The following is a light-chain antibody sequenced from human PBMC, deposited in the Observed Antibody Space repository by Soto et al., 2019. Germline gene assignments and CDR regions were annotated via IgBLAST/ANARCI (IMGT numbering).Light chain of an antibody. CDR1: SSDVGASIF. V-gene: IGLV2-14*01. CDR3: NSYTTNRSYV. CDR2: AVS. J-gene: IGLJ1*01. Sequence: QSVLTQPASLSGSPGPSITISCTGTSSDVGASIFVSWYQQHPGKAPKLMIYAVSSRPSGVSYRFSGSKSGNTASLTISGLQAEDEADYYCNSYTTNRSYVFRTGTKVTVL.